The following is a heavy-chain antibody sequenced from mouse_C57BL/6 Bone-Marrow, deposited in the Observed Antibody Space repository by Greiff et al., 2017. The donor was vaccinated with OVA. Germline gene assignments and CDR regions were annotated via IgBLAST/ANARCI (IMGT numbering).Heavy chain of an antibody. V-gene: IGHV1-50*01. J-gene: IGHJ3*01. Sequence: VQLQQPWAELVKPGASVKLSCKASGYTFTSYWMQWVKQRPGQGLEWIGEIDPSDSYTNSNQKFKGKATLTVDTSSRTAYMQLSSLTSEDAAVYYCARSDDGYYGFAYWGQGTLVTVSA. CDR1: GYTFTSYW. CDR2: IDPSDSYT. D-gene: IGHD2-3*01. CDR3: ARSDDGYYGFAY.